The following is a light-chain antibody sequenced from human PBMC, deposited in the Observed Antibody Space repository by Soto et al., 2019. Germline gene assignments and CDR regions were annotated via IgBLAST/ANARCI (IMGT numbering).Light chain of an antibody. V-gene: IGLV2-11*01. CDR1: SSDVGGYSY. CDR3: CSYAGSYV. J-gene: IGLJ1*01. Sequence: QSALTQPRSVSGSPGQSVTISCTGTSSDVGGYSYVSWYQQHPGKAPTLMIYDVSKRPSGVPDRFSGSKSGNTASLTISGLQAEDEADYYCCSYAGSYVFGTGTKLTVL. CDR2: DVS.